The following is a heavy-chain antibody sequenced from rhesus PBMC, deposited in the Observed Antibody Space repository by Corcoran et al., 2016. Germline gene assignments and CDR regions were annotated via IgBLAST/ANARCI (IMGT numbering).Heavy chain of an antibody. D-gene: IGHD6-31*01. CDR1: GGSISSSY. J-gene: IGHJ4*01. CDR3: ARDGSSGWYWAY. Sequence: QLQLQESGPGLVKPSETLSVTCAVSGGSISSSYWSWIRQAPGKGLEWIGYIYGSGRSTNYTPSLKSRVTLSVDTSKNQLSLKLSSVTTADTAVYYCARDGSSGWYWAYWGQGVLVTVSS. V-gene: IGHV4-169*02. CDR2: IYGSGRST.